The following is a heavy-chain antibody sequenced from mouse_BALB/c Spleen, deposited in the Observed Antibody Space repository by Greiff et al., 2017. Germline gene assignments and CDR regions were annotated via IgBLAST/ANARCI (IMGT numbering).Heavy chain of an antibody. Sequence: EVKLVESGGGLVKPGGSLKLSCAASGFTFSDYYMYWVRQTPEKRLEWVATISDGGSYTYYPDSVKGRFTISRDNAKNNLYLQMSSLKSDDTAMYYCARGYYGSSDAMDYWGQGTSVTVSS. CDR1: GFTFSDYY. V-gene: IGHV5-4*02. J-gene: IGHJ4*01. CDR2: ISDGGSYT. CDR3: ARGYYGSSDAMDY. D-gene: IGHD1-1*01.